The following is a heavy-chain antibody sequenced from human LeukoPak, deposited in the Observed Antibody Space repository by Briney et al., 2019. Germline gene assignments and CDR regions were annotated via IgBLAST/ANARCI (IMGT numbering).Heavy chain of an antibody. CDR2: ISSSGSTI. CDR1: GFTLSDYY. D-gene: IGHD1-14*01. Sequence: GGSLRLSCAASGFTLSDYYMSWIRQAPGKGLEWASYISSSGSTIYYADSMKGRFTISRDNSKNTLYLHINSLRAEDTAVYYCVKDNPLDYWGQGTLVVVSS. CDR3: VKDNPLDY. J-gene: IGHJ4*02. V-gene: IGHV3-11*04.